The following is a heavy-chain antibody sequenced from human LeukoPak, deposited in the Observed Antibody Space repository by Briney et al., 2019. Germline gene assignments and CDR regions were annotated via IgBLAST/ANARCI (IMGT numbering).Heavy chain of an antibody. J-gene: IGHJ3*02. CDR2: IYYSGST. Sequence: SQTLSLTCTVSGGSISSGDYYWSWIRQPPGKGLEWIGYIYYSGSTYYNPSLKSRVTISVDTSKNQFSLKLSSVTAADTAVYYCARNIVVVVAATPGRLERRPDAFDIWGQGTMVTVSS. V-gene: IGHV4-30-4*08. D-gene: IGHD2-15*01. CDR3: ARNIVVVVAATPGRLERRPDAFDI. CDR1: GGSISSGDYY.